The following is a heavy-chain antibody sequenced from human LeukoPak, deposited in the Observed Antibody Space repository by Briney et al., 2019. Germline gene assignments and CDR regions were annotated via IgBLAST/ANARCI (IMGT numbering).Heavy chain of an antibody. V-gene: IGHV4-59*01. CDR3: ARSGGSSEDFDY. CDR2: IYYSGST. CDR1: GGSISSYY. D-gene: IGHD6-6*01. Sequence: SETLSLTCTVSGGSISSYYWSWIRQPPGKGLEWIGYIYYSGSTNYNPSLKSRVTISVDTSKNQFSLKLSSVTAADTAVYYCARSGGSSEDFDYWGQGTLVTVSS. J-gene: IGHJ4*02.